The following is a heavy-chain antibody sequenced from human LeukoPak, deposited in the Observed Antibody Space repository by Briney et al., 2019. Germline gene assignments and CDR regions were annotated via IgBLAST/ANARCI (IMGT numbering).Heavy chain of an antibody. CDR1: GYTFTSYG. D-gene: IGHD2-15*01. Sequence: ASVKVSCKASGYTFTSYGISWVRQAPGQGLEWMGWISAYNGNTNYAQKLQGRVTMTTDTSTSTAYMELRSLRSDDTAVYYCTRGERVVVAAYYYYGMDVWGQGTTVTVSS. CDR3: TRGERVVVAAYYYYGMDV. V-gene: IGHV1-18*01. J-gene: IGHJ6*02. CDR2: ISAYNGNT.